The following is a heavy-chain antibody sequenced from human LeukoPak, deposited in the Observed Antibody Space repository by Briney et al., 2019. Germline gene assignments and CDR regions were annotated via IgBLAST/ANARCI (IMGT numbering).Heavy chain of an antibody. CDR3: AKDMTGGYSSSSFDY. CDR2: ISYDGSNK. CDR1: GFTFSSYG. V-gene: IGHV3-30*18. D-gene: IGHD6-6*01. Sequence: PGRSLRLSCAASGFTFSSYGMHWVRQAPGKGLEWVAVISYDGSNKYYADSVKGRFTISRDNSKNTLYLQMNSLRAEDTAVYYCAKDMTGGYSSSSFDYWGQGTLVTVSS. J-gene: IGHJ4*02.